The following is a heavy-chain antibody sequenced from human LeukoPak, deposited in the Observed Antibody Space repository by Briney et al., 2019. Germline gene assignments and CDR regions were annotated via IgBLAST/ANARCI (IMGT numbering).Heavy chain of an antibody. Sequence: GGSLRLSCAASGFTFSNAWMSWVRQAPGKGLEWVGRIKSKTDGGTTDYAAPVKGRFTISRDDSKNTLYLQMNSLKTEDTAVYYCTTASAIFGVVIIRSSLPDVWGKGTTVTVSS. CDR2: IKSKTDGGTT. D-gene: IGHD3-3*01. CDR3: TTASAIFGVVIIRSSLPDV. J-gene: IGHJ6*04. CDR1: GFTFSNAW. V-gene: IGHV3-15*01.